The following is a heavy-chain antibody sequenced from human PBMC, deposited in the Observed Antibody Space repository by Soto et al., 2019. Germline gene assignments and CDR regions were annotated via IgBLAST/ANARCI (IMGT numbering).Heavy chain of an antibody. CDR1: GFTFDDYA. CDR2: ISWNSGSI. D-gene: IGHD2-2*01. CDR3: AKVQLRDYYYYGMDV. V-gene: IGHV3-9*01. J-gene: IGHJ6*02. Sequence: GGSLRLSCAASGFTFDDYAMHWVRQAPGKGLEWVSGISWNSGSIGYADSVKGRFTISRDNAKNSLYLQMNSLRAEDTALYYCAKVQLRDYYYYGMDVWGQGTTVTVSS.